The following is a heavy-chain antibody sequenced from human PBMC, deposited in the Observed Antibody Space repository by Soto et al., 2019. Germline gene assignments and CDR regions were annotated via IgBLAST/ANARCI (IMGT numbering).Heavy chain of an antibody. CDR3: ARNRRDADILTGYYFGGPDYYYYGMDV. CDR1: GYTFTSYG. V-gene: IGHV1-18*04. D-gene: IGHD3-9*01. Sequence: GASVKVSCKASGYTFTSYGISWVRQAPGQGLEWMGWISAYNGNTNYAQKLQGRVTMTTDTSTSTAYMELRSLRSDDTAVYYCARNRRDADILTGYYFGGPDYYYYGMDVWGQGTTVTVSS. J-gene: IGHJ6*02. CDR2: ISAYNGNT.